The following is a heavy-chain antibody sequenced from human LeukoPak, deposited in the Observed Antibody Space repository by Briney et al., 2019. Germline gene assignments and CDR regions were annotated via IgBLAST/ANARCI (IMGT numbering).Heavy chain of an antibody. Sequence: SVKVSCKASGGTFSSYAISWVRQAPGQGLEWMGGIIPIFGTANYAQKFQGRVTITADESTSTAYMELSSLRSEDTAVYYCARAGGYYDFWSGYYTPPDYLDYWGQGTLVTVSS. CDR2: IIPIFGTA. J-gene: IGHJ4*02. CDR3: ARAGGYYDFWSGYYTPPDYLDY. V-gene: IGHV1-69*13. CDR1: GGTFSSYA. D-gene: IGHD3-3*01.